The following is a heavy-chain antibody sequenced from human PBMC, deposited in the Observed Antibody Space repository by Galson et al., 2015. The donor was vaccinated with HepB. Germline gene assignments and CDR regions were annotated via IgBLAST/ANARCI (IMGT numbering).Heavy chain of an antibody. D-gene: IGHD2-8*01. CDR2: IDPDGATT. J-gene: IGHJ3*01. CDR1: GFSFNYKW. CDR3: TKDLRNGGFDV. Sequence: SLRLSCAASGFSFNYKWMHWVRQAPGKGLVWVSRIDPDGATTNYGASVKGRFTISRDNAENTLYLQMNSLREDDTAVYYCTKDLRNGGFDVWGQGIMVAVSS. V-gene: IGHV3-74*01.